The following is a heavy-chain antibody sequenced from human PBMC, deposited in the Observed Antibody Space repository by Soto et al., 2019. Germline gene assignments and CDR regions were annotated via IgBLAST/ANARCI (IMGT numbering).Heavy chain of an antibody. Sequence: ASVKVSCKASGYTFTGYYMHWVRQAPGQGLEWMGWINPNSGGTNYAQKFQGRVTMTRDTSISTAYMELSRLRSDDTAVYYCAAAYPGTHYGMDVWGQGTTVTSP. CDR3: AAAYPGTHYGMDV. J-gene: IGHJ6*02. D-gene: IGHD1-1*01. CDR1: GYTFTGYY. CDR2: INPNSGGT. V-gene: IGHV1-2*02.